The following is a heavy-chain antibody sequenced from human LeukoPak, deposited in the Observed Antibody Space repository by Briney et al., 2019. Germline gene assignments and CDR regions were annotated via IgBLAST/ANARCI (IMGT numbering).Heavy chain of an antibody. Sequence: PGGSLRLSCAASGFTFSGYGMSWVRQAPGKGLEWVSYISSSSSTIYYADSVKGRFTISRDNAKNSPYLQMNSLRAEDTAVYYCAREDTVVTRAFDIWGQGTMVTVSS. V-gene: IGHV3-48*01. CDR1: GFTFSGYG. CDR2: ISSSSSTI. J-gene: IGHJ3*02. CDR3: AREDTVVTRAFDI. D-gene: IGHD4-23*01.